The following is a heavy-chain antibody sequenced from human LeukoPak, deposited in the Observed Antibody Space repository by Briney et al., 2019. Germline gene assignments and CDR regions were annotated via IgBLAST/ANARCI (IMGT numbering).Heavy chain of an antibody. V-gene: IGHV6-1*01. Sequence: SQTLSLTCAISGDSVSSNSTAWNWIRQSPSRGLEWLGRTYYRSKWYNDYAVSVKSRITINPDTSKNQFSLKLSSVTAADTAVYYCARERFIAVALTYFDLWGRGTLVTVSS. J-gene: IGHJ2*01. D-gene: IGHD6-19*01. CDR3: ARERFIAVALTYFDL. CDR1: GDSVSSNSTA. CDR2: TYYRSKWYN.